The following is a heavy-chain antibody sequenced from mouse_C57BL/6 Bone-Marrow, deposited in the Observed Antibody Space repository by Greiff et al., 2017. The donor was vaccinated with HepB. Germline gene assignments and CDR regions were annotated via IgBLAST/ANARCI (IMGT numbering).Heavy chain of an antibody. V-gene: IGHV5-4*01. D-gene: IGHD1-1*01. CDR3: ARVITT. CDR1: GFTFSSYA. CDR2: ISDGGSYT. Sequence: EVQWVESGGGLVKPGGSLKLSCAASGFTFSSYAMSWVRQTPEKRLEWVATISDGGSYTYYPDNVKGRFTISRDNAKNNLYLQMSHLKSEDTAMYYCARVITTGGQGTLVTVSA. J-gene: IGHJ3*01.